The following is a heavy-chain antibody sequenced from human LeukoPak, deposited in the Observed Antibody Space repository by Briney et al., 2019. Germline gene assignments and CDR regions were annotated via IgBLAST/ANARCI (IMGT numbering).Heavy chain of an antibody. CDR3: ARVSGFGELSHDAFDI. D-gene: IGHD3-10*01. CDR1: GGSISSYY. J-gene: IGHJ3*02. CDR2: IYTSGST. Sequence: SETLSLTCTVSGGSISSYYWSWIRQPAGKGLEWIGRIYTSGSTNYNPSLKSRVTMSVDTSKNQFSLKLSSVTAADTAVYYCARVSGFGELSHDAFDIWGQGTMVTVSS. V-gene: IGHV4-4*07.